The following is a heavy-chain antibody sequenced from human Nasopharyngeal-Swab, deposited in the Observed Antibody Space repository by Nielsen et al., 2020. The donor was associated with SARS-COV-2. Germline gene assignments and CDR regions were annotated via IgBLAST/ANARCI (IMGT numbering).Heavy chain of an antibody. CDR2: ISGSGDNT. D-gene: IGHD3-9*01. V-gene: IGHV3-23*01. CDR3: AKPHLRYYDWLLFDY. J-gene: IGHJ4*02. Sequence: GSLKISCAGSAFTFSHYAMSWVRQAPGKGLEWVSAISGSGDNTYYADSVKGRFTISRDNPKNTLYLQMNSLRAEDTAVYYCAKPHLRYYDWLLFDYWGQGTLVTVSS. CDR1: AFTFSHYA.